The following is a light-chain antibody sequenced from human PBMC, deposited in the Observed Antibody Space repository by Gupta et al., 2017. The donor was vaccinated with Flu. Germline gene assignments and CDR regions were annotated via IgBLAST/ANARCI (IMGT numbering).Light chain of an antibody. V-gene: IGLV2-8*01. J-gene: IGLJ3*02. CDR2: EVS. CDR3: SSYAASNPFLV. Sequence: ISCTGTSSDVGGYNYVSWYQQHPGKAPHLMIYEVSKRPSGVPDRFSGSKSGNTASLTVSGLQAEDQADYYFSSYAASNPFLVFGGGTKLAVL. CDR1: SSDVGGYNY.